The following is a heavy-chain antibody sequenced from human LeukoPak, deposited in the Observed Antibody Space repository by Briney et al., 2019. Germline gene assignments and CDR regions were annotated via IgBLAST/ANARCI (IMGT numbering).Heavy chain of an antibody. V-gene: IGHV1-24*01. CDR1: GYTLTELS. D-gene: IGHD6-6*01. J-gene: IGHJ6*02. CDR3: AKGGSDYYYYAMDV. CDR2: FDPEGGET. Sequence: GASVKVSCKVSGYTLTELSMHWVRQAPGKGLEWMGGFDPEGGETIYAQKFQGRVTMTEDTSTDTAYMELSSLRAEDTAVYYCAKGGSDYYYYAMDVWGQGITVTVSS.